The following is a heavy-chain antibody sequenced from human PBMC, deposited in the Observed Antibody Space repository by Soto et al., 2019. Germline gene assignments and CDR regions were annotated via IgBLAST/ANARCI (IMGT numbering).Heavy chain of an antibody. CDR1: GYTFNSYG. D-gene: IGHD3-3*01. J-gene: IGHJ4*02. CDR3: ARNLFGVIIMGDY. Sequence: ASVKVSCKASGYTFNSYGISWVRQAPGQGLEWMGWISTYSGNTDYAQKFQGRITMTTDTSTDTVYMELRSLRSDDTAVYFCARNLFGVIIMGDYWGQGTLVTVSS. V-gene: IGHV1-18*04. CDR2: ISTYSGNT.